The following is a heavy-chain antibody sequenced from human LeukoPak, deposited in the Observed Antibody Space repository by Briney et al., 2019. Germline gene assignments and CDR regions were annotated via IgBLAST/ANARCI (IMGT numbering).Heavy chain of an antibody. Sequence: AASVKVSCKASGYTFTEYYMHWVRQAPGQGLEWMGWINPNSGGTYSAQKFQGRVTMTRDTSINTAYMELSGLRSDDTAVYYCARYRTTMTPNIGFWGQGTLVTVSS. V-gene: IGHV1-2*02. CDR1: GYTFTEYY. J-gene: IGHJ4*02. D-gene: IGHD4-17*01. CDR2: INPNSGGT. CDR3: ARYRTTMTPNIGF.